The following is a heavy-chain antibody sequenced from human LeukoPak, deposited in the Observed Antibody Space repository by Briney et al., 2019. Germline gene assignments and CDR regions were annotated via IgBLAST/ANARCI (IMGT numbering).Heavy chain of an antibody. D-gene: IGHD5-12*01. V-gene: IGHV3-23*01. J-gene: IGHJ6*04. Sequence: GGSLRLSCVASGFTFNNYAMTWVRQAPGKGLEWVSAISGSGGSTYHADPVKGRFTISRDNSKNTLYLQMNSLRAEDTAVYYCASNIVATIGDVWGKGTTVTVSS. CDR3: ASNIVATIGDV. CDR2: ISGSGGST. CDR1: GFTFNNYA.